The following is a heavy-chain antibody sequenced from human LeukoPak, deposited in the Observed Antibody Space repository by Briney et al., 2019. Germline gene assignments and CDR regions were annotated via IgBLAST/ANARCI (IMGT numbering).Heavy chain of an antibody. V-gene: IGHV4-39*07. J-gene: IGHJ6*03. CDR3: ARDFSSSSTVYYYYYMDV. CDR2: IYYSGTT. D-gene: IGHD6-6*01. Sequence: SETLSLTCTVSGGSISSYYWGWIRQPPGKGLEWIGTIYYSGTTYYNPSLKSRVTISLDTSKNQFSLKLSSVTAADTAIYYCARDFSSSSTVYYYYYMDVWGKGTTVTVSS. CDR1: GGSISSYY.